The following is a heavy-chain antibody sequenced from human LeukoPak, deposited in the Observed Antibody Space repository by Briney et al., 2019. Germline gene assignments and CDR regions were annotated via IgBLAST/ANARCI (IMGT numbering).Heavy chain of an antibody. CDR1: GFTFSSYA. CDR3: AKYCSSTSCYSSAFDI. Sequence: GGSLRLSCAASGFTFSSYAMHWVRQAPGKGLEWVAVISYDGSNKYYADSVKGRFTISRDNSKNTLYLQMNSLRAEDTAVYYCAKYCSSTSCYSSAFDIWGQGTMVTVSS. D-gene: IGHD2-2*01. J-gene: IGHJ3*02. CDR2: ISYDGSNK. V-gene: IGHV3-30-3*01.